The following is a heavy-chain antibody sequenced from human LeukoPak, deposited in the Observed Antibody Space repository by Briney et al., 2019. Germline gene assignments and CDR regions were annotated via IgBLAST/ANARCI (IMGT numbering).Heavy chain of an antibody. CDR1: GFIFSSYV. D-gene: IGHD2-21*01. Sequence: GGSLRLTCEASGFIFSSYVMGWVRQAPGKGLEWVSVIYTGGRTFYADSVKGRFTISKDNSKNTLYLQMDSLRAEDTAVYYCAKFYVVGGTANAFDIWGRGTLVTVSS. V-gene: IGHV3-53*01. J-gene: IGHJ3*02. CDR2: IYTGGRT. CDR3: AKFYVVGGTANAFDI.